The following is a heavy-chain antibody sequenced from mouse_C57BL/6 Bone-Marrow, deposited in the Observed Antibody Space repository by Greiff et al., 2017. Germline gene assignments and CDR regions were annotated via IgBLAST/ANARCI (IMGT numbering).Heavy chain of an antibody. J-gene: IGHJ2*01. CDR3: TTFDGYYGGY. V-gene: IGHV14-4*01. Sequence: VQLQQSGAELVRPGASVKLSCTASGFNIKDDYMHWVKQRPEQGLEWIGWIDPENGDTEYASKFQGKATITADTSSNTAYLQLSSLTSEDPAVYYCTTFDGYYGGYWGQGTTLTVTS. D-gene: IGHD2-3*01. CDR1: GFNIKDDY. CDR2: IDPENGDT.